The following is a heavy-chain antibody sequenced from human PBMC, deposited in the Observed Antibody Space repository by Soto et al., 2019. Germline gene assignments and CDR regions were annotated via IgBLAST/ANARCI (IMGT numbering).Heavy chain of an antibody. D-gene: IGHD5-18*01. CDR3: AKDTTVAMVRAHYYYYGMDV. Sequence: ASVKVSCKASGYLFTAYSMHWVRLAPGQGLEWMGVVNPSGGSTKYAQNFQGRVTMTRDTSTTTIYMELSSLRSDDTAVYYCAKDTTVAMVRAHYYYYGMDVWGQGTTVTVSS. J-gene: IGHJ6*02. CDR1: GYLFTAYS. V-gene: IGHV1-46*01. CDR2: VNPSGGST.